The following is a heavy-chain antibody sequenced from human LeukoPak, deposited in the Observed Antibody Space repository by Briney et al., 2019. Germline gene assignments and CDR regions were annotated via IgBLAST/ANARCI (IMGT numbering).Heavy chain of an antibody. V-gene: IGHV4-61*08. Sequence: SETLSLTCTLSGASFRSGGQYWGWIRQTPGKGLEWIGDIFYNGKTNYNPSLKSRVTISLDTSRSRFSLRLSPVTASDTGVYYCARIFDVWGRGTLVTVSS. CDR1: GASFRSGGQY. CDR3: ARIFDV. J-gene: IGHJ4*02. CDR2: IFYNGKT.